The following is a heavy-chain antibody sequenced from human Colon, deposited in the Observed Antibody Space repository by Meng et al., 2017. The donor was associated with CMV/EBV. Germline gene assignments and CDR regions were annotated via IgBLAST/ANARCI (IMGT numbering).Heavy chain of an antibody. CDR3: ARHGSGWNLYGMDV. CDR1: GFAFSTYD. J-gene: IGHJ6*02. Sequence: GESLKISCATSGFAFSTYDMSWVRQAPGKGLEWVATIAGGGTSTYYPDSANGRFTISRDNSKNTLYLQMNSLRADDTAVYYCARHGSGWNLYGMDVWGQGTTVTVSS. D-gene: IGHD6-19*01. CDR2: IAGGGTST. V-gene: IGHV3-23*01.